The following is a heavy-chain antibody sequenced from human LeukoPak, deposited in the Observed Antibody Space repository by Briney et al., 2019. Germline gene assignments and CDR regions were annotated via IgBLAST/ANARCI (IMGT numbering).Heavy chain of an antibody. V-gene: IGHV1-69*04. CDR3: ARGDLSFDY. CDR1: GGTFSSYA. CDR2: ITPILGIA. J-gene: IGHJ4*02. Sequence: SVKVSCKASGGTFSSYAISWVRQAPGQGLEWMGRITPILGIANYAQKFQGRVTITADKSTSTAYMELSSLRSEDTAVYYCARGDLSFDYWGQGTLVTVSS.